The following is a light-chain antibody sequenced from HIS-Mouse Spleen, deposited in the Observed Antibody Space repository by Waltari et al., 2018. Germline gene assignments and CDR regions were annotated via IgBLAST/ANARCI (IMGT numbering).Light chain of an antibody. CDR1: SSDVGGYNF. CDR2: EVS. V-gene: IGLV2-14*01. J-gene: IGLJ1*01. CDR3: SSYTSSSTYV. Sequence: QSALTQPASVSGSPGQSSTISCTGTSSDVGGYNFFPWYQQHPGKDPKLMIYEVSNRPSGVSNRFSGSKSGNTASLTISGLQAEDEADYYCSSYTSSSTYVFGTGTKVTVL.